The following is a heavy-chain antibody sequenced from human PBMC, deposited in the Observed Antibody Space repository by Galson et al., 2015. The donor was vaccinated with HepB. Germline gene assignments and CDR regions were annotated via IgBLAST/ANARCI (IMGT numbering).Heavy chain of an antibody. CDR3: ARDSAWDTAMGGRLDY. Sequence: SVKVSCKASGYTFTSYGISWVRQAPGQGLEWMGWISAYNGNTNYAQKLQGRVTMTTDTSTSTAYMELRSLRSDDTAVYYCARDSAWDTAMGGRLDYWGQGTLVTVSS. D-gene: IGHD5-18*01. CDR1: GYTFTSYG. J-gene: IGHJ4*02. V-gene: IGHV1-18*01. CDR2: ISAYNGNT.